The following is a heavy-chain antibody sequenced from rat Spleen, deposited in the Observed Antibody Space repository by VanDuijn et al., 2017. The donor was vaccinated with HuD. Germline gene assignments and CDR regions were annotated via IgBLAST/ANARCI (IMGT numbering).Heavy chain of an antibody. Sequence: QVQLKESGPGLVQPSQTLSLTCTVSGFSLLSNSVHWVRRPPGKGLEWMGGIWNDGSTDYNSALKSRLSISRDTSKSQVFLKMNSLQTEDTAIYFCIRERYGNPASYYFDYWGQGVMVTVSS. J-gene: IGHJ2*01. CDR2: IWNDGST. CDR3: IRERYGNPASYYFDY. D-gene: IGHD1-7*01. CDR1: GFSLLSNS. V-gene: IGHV2-1*01.